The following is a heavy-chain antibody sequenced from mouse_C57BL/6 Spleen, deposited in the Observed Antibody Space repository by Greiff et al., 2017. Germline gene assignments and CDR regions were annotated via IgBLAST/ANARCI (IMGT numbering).Heavy chain of an antibody. J-gene: IGHJ4*01. CDR3: TRSEVITTVVAYYAMDY. Sequence: QVQLKESGAELVRPGASVTLSCKASGYTFTDYEMHWVKQTPVHGLEWIGAIDPETGGTAYNQKFKGKAILTADKSSSTAYMELRSLTSEDSAVYYCTRSEVITTVVAYYAMDYWGQGTSVTVSS. D-gene: IGHD1-1*01. CDR1: GYTFTDYE. CDR2: IDPETGGT. V-gene: IGHV1-15*01.